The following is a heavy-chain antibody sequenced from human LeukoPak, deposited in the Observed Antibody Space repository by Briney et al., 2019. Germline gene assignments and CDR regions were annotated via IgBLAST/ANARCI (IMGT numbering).Heavy chain of an antibody. CDR3: ARDRGIVVVPAAYNYYYYGMDV. D-gene: IGHD2-2*01. Sequence: SETLSLICTVSGGSISSYYWSWIRQPAGKGLEWIGRIYTSGSTNYNPSLKSRVTMSVDTSKNQFSLKLSSVTAADTAVYYCARDRGIVVVPAAYNYYYYGMDVWGQGTTVTVSS. CDR1: GGSISSYY. CDR2: IYTSGST. V-gene: IGHV4-4*07. J-gene: IGHJ6*02.